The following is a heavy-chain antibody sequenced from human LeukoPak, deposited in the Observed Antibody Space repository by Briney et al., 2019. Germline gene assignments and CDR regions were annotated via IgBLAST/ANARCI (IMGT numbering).Heavy chain of an antibody. CDR1: GYTFSSYA. J-gene: IGHJ4*02. D-gene: IGHD3-22*01. CDR2: ICGRGGRT. V-gene: IGHV3-23*01. CDR3: AKVSRYDSSGYYYVTGYFDY. Sequence: GGSLRLSCAASGYTFSSYAMSWVRQAPGKGLECVSAICGRGGRTYYADSVKGRFTMSRDNSKNPLYLQMNRLRGEDRAVYYCAKVSRYDSSGYYYVTGYFDYWGQGTLVTVSS.